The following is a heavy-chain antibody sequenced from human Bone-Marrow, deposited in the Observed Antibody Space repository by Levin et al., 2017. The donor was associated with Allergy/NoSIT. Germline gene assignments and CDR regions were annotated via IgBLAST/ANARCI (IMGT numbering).Heavy chain of an antibody. V-gene: IGHV3-30*04. J-gene: IGHJ6*02. Sequence: PGGSLRLSCAASGSNLNHYAMHWVRQAPGRGLEWVAVISYDGSTKSYADSVKGRFTVSRDNSKNTLFLEMKSLRVEDTALYSCARDMYTSTWLDYFGLDVWGRGTTVTVSS. CDR2: ISYDGSTK. D-gene: IGHD6-13*01. CDR3: ARDMYTSTWLDYFGLDV. CDR1: GSNLNHYA.